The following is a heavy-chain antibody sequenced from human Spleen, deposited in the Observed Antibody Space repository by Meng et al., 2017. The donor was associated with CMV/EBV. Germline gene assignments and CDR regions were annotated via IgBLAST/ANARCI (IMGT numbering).Heavy chain of an antibody. D-gene: IGHD2-2*01. CDR3: TRGGTSAMRDGMDV. CDR2: IKSDGSNT. V-gene: IGHV3-74*01. J-gene: IGHJ6*02. CDR1: GFTFSSFW. Sequence: ETLSLTCAASGFTFSSFWMHWVRQAPGKGLVWVSRIKSDGSNTNYADSVKGRFTISRDNAKNTLYLQMNSLKIEDTAVYYCTRGGTSAMRDGMDVWGQGTTVTVSS.